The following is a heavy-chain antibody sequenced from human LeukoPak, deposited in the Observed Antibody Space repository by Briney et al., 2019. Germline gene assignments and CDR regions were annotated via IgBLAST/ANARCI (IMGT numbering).Heavy chain of an antibody. CDR3: ARVGPLYCSGGSCYQNWFDP. V-gene: IGHV1-2*04. J-gene: IGHJ5*02. CDR1: GYTFTGYY. Sequence: ASVKVSCKASGYTFTGYYMHWVRQAPGQGLEWMGWINPNSGGTNYAQKFQGWVTMTRGTSISTAYMELSRLRSDDTAVYYCARVGPLYCSGGSCYQNWFDPWGQGTLVTVSS. CDR2: INPNSGGT. D-gene: IGHD2-15*01.